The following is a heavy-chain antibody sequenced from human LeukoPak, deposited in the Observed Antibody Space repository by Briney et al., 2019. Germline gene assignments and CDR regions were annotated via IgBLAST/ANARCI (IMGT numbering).Heavy chain of an antibody. J-gene: IGHJ6*02. V-gene: IGHV4-59*10. D-gene: IGHD6-19*01. CDR3: ARVDVSGYDGMDV. Sequence: SETLSLTCAVYGGSFSGYYWSWIRQPAGKGLEWIGRIYTSGSTNYNPSLKSRVTMSVDTSKNQFSLKLSSVTAADTAVYYCARVDVSGYDGMDVWGQGTTVTVSS. CDR1: GGSFSGYY. CDR2: IYTSGST.